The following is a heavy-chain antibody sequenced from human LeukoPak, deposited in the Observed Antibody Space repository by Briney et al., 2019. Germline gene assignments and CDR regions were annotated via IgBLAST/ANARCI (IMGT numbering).Heavy chain of an antibody. CDR1: GFTFSSYW. CDR2: MYSGGGT. J-gene: IGHJ4*02. D-gene: IGHD3-22*01. CDR3: ARGGGDYYDSSGYYHMGYYFDF. V-gene: IGHV3-66*01. Sequence: GGSLRLSCAASGFTFSSYWMSWVRQAPKKGLEWVSVMYSGGGTYYADSVKGRFTISRDNSKNTLYLQMNSLRAEDTAVYYCARGGGDYYDSSGYYHMGYYFDFWGQGTLVTVSS.